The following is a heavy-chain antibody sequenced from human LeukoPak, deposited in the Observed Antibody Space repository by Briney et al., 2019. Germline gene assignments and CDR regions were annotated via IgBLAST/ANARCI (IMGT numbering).Heavy chain of an antibody. D-gene: IGHD2-21*01. Sequence: GGSLRLSCATSGFSISSYAMSWVRQAPGKGLEWVAIVSGSGRGTYYADSVKDRFTVSRDFFTGTLYLNMTRLRAEDTAVYYCAKEAPHTAVLIALPEWNYIDSWGRGILVSVSS. CDR2: VSGSGRGT. V-gene: IGHV3-23*01. CDR1: GFSISSYA. CDR3: AKEAPHTAVLIALPEWNYIDS. J-gene: IGHJ4*02.